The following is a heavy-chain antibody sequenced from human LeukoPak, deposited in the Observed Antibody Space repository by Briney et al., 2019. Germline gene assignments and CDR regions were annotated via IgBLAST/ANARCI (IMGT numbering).Heavy chain of an antibody. CDR3: ARENRGREAGVPYYFDY. CDR2: IYTSGST. D-gene: IGHD3-10*01. J-gene: IGHJ4*02. Sequence: PSETLSLTCTVSGGSISSGSYYWRWIPQPAGKGLEWIGRIYTSGSTNYNPSLKSRVTISVDTSKNQFSLKLSSVTAADTAVYYCARENRGREAGVPYYFDYWGQGTLVTVSS. V-gene: IGHV4-61*02. CDR1: GGSISSGSYY.